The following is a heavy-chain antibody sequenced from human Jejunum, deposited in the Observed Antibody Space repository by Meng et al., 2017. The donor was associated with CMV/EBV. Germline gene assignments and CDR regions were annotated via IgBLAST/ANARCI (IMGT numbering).Heavy chain of an antibody. CDR1: GYTFTGYY. Sequence: QVQLVQSGAEVKKPGALVKVSCKASGYTFTGYYMHWLRQAPGQGLEWVGRITPSSGGTTYAQKFQGRVTMTRDTSISTAYMELSSLRSDDAAIYYCVRANLGSADYWGQGTLVTVFS. V-gene: IGHV1-2*06. CDR2: ITPSSGGT. J-gene: IGHJ4*02. CDR3: VRANLGSADY. D-gene: IGHD7-27*01.